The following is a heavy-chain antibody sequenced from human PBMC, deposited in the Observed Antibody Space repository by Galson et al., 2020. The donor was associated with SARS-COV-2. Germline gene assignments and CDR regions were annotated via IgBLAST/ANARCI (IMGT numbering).Heavy chain of an antibody. CDR2: INHSGST. D-gene: IGHD3-3*01. V-gene: IGHV4-34*01. CDR1: GRSFSRYY. CDR3: AGQRRSTMFGMMIKYHGFDY. Sequence: SETLSLTCAVYGRSFSRYYWSWIPQPPGKGLEWIGEINHSGSTSHHPSLQTPVTISVDTSKNQFSLKLTSVTAADPAVFSCAGQRRSTMFGMMIKYHGFDYWGQGTLVSVSS. J-gene: IGHJ4*02.